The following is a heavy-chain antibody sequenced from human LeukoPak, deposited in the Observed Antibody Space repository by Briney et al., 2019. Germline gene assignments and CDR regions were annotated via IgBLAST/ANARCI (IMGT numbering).Heavy chain of an antibody. V-gene: IGHV1-46*01. Sequence: ASVNVSCTASGYTFSNYYLHWVRQAPGQGLEWMAKINPSGSGTSYAQKFQGRVSVTRDTSTGTVYMELSSLTSEDTAVYYCASHKSGWQQTYFDFWGQGILVTVSS. CDR1: GYTFSNYY. D-gene: IGHD6-25*01. CDR3: ASHKSGWQQTYFDF. CDR2: INPSGSGT. J-gene: IGHJ4*02.